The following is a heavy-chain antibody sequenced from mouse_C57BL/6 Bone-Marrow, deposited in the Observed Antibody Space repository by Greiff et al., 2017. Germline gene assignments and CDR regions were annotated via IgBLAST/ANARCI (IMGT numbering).Heavy chain of an antibody. CDR2: IHPNSGST. Sequence: QVQLQQPGAELVKPGASVKLSCKASGYTFTSYWMHWVKQRPGQGLEWIGMIHPNSGSTNYNEKFKRKATLTVDKSSSTAYMQLISLTSEDSAVYYCARRAPFYYGNSYYFDYWGQGTTLTVSS. J-gene: IGHJ2*01. D-gene: IGHD2-1*01. CDR1: GYTFTSYW. V-gene: IGHV1-64*01. CDR3: ARRAPFYYGNSYYFDY.